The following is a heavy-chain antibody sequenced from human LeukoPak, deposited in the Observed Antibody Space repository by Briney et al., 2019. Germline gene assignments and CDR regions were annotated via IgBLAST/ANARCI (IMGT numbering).Heavy chain of an antibody. CDR2: ISAYNGNT. V-gene: IGHV1-18*01. CDR3: ARMVRAFSSSPGAFDI. D-gene: IGHD6-13*01. Sequence: ASVKVSCKASGYTFTSYGISWVRQAPGQGLEWMGWISAYNGNTNYAQKLQGRVTMTTDTSTSTAYMALRSLRSDDTAVYYCARMVRAFSSSPGAFDIWGQGTMVTVSS. J-gene: IGHJ3*02. CDR1: GYTFTSYG.